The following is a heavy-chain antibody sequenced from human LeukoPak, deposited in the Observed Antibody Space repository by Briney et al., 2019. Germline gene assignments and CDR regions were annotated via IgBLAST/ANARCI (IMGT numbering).Heavy chain of an antibody. CDR2: ISSSSSYI. V-gene: IGHV3-21*01. CDR1: GFTFSSYA. CDR3: ARDTNDFQWELTPGWFDP. J-gene: IGHJ5*02. Sequence: PGGSLRLSCAASGFTFSSYAMSWVRQAPGKGLEWVSSISSSSSYIYYADSVKGRFTISRDNAKNSLYLQMNSLRAEDTAVYYCARDTNDFQWELTPGWFDPWGQGTLVTVSS. D-gene: IGHD1-26*01.